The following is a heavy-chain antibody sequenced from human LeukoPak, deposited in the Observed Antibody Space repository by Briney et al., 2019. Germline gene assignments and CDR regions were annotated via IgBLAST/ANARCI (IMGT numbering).Heavy chain of an antibody. Sequence: GGSLRLSCAASGFTVSSNYMLWVRQAPGKGLEWVSVIYSGGSTYHAEPVKGRFPILRDKSKNTQYLQMNSLRAEDTAVYYCASYTVWEDYFDYWGQGTLVTVSS. CDR2: IYSGGST. J-gene: IGHJ4*02. CDR3: ASYTVWEDYFDY. V-gene: IGHV3-53*01. CDR1: GFTVSSNY. D-gene: IGHD1-26*01.